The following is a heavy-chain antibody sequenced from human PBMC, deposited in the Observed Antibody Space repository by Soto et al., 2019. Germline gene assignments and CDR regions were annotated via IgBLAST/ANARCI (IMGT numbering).Heavy chain of an antibody. CDR2: IYYSGST. V-gene: IGHV4-59*01. CDR1: GGSLSSYY. CDR3: ARTPIAAAPFDY. D-gene: IGHD6-13*01. J-gene: IGHJ4*02. Sequence: SETLSLTCTVSGGSLSSYYWSWIRQPPGKGLEWIGYIYYSGSTNYNPSLKSRVTISVDTSKNQFSLKLSSVTAADTAVYYCARTPIAAAPFDYWGQGTLVTVSS.